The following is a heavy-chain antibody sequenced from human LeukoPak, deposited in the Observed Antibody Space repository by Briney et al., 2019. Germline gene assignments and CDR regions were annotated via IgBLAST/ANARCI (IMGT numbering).Heavy chain of an antibody. CDR2: IDGTSNYI. D-gene: IGHD6-13*01. Sequence: PGGSLRLSCAASGFTFSSHSMNWVRQAPGKGLEWVSSIDGTSNYIYYADSVKGRFTISRDNAKNSLYLQMNSLRAEDTAVYYCAREQIDTISWPFGIDYWGRGTLVTVSS. CDR3: AREQIDTISWPFGIDY. CDR1: GFTFSSHS. J-gene: IGHJ4*02. V-gene: IGHV3-21*01.